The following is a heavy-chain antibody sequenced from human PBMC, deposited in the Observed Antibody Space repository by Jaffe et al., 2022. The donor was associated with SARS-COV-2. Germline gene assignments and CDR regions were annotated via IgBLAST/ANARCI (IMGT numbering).Heavy chain of an antibody. Sequence: QLQLQESGPGLVKPSETLSLTCTVSGGSMNSNAYYWGWIRLPPGKGLEWIGTLFYTGGTHYNPSLRSRVTISVDTSKRQFSLKLSSVTAADTAVYYCARSTVTSYFDPWGQGTLVTVSS. CDR1: GGSMNSNAYY. CDR2: LFYTGGT. V-gene: IGHV4-39*01. J-gene: IGHJ5*02. CDR3: ARSTVTSYFDP. D-gene: IGHD4-4*01.